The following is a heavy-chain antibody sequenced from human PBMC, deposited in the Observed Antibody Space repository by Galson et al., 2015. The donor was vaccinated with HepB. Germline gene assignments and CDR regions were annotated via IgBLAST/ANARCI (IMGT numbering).Heavy chain of an antibody. Sequence: SVKVSCKASGYTFTSHAMNWVRQAPGQGLEWMGWINTNTGNPTYAQGFTGRFVFSLDTSVSTAYLQISSLKAEDTAVYYCARGPLYYDYVWGSYPDAFDIWGQGTMVTVSS. CDR1: GYTFTSHA. J-gene: IGHJ3*02. CDR2: INTNTGNP. V-gene: IGHV7-4-1*02. D-gene: IGHD3-16*02. CDR3: ARGPLYYDYVWGSYPDAFDI.